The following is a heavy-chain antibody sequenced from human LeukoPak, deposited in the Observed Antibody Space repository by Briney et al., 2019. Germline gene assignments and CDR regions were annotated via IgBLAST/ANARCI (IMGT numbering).Heavy chain of an antibody. CDR3: AKDNYSGYYIDY. V-gene: IGHV3-23*01. CDR1: GFTFSSYA. CDR2: ISGSDDNT. D-gene: IGHD5-12*01. Sequence: GGSLRLSCAASGFTFSSYAMSWVRQAPGKGLESVSAISGSDDNTYYADSVKGRFTISRDNSKNTLYLQMNSLRAEDTAVYYCAKDNYSGYYIDYWGQGSPVTVSS. J-gene: IGHJ4*02.